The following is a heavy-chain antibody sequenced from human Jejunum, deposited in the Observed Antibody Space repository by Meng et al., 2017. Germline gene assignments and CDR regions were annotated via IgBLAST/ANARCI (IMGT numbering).Heavy chain of an antibody. Sequence: GESLKISCAATGFTVSNYYLHSVRHTPGTGLMWVSRVNTDGSGTSYADSVKGRFTISRDNAKNTLYLQMNSLRAEDTAVYYCARGIAAAESWGQGTLVTVSS. D-gene: IGHD6-13*01. V-gene: IGHV3-74*01. CDR2: VNTDGSGT. J-gene: IGHJ5*02. CDR3: ARGIAAAES. CDR1: GFTVSNYY.